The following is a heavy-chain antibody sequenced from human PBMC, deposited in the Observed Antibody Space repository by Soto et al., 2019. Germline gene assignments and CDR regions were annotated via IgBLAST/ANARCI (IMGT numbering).Heavy chain of an antibody. D-gene: IGHD6-13*01. CDR3: ARGEDSGSWYPTSYYYYGMDV. CDR2: IYYSGST. J-gene: IGHJ6*02. V-gene: IGHV4-31*03. Sequence: SETLSLTCTVSGGSISSGGYYWSWIRQHPGKGLEWIGYIYYSGSTYYNPSLKSRVTISVDTSKKQFSLKLSSVTAAATAVYYCARGEDSGSWYPTSYYYYGMDVWGQGTAVTFSS. CDR1: GGSISSGGYY.